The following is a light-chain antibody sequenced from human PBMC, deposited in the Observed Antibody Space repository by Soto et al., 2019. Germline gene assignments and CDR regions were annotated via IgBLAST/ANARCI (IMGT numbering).Light chain of an antibody. V-gene: IGKV3-20*01. CDR2: SAS. J-gene: IGKJ1*01. Sequence: EIVLTQSPGTLSWSPGERATLSCRASESVSSTHLAWYQQKPGQAPRLLIYSASNRATGVPDRFSGSGSGTDFTLIISRLEPEDFAVYYCSQYGSAPRTFGQGTKVEI. CDR1: ESVSSTH. CDR3: SQYGSAPRT.